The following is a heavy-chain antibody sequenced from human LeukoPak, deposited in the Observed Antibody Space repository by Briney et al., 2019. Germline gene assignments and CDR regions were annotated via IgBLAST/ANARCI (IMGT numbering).Heavy chain of an antibody. CDR1: GLTVSSSY. CDR3: ARVRPWVFDY. Sequence: GGSLRLSCAASGLTVSSSYMSWVRQAPGKGLEWVSIIYIGDNPHYADSVKGRFTISRHNSKNTLYLQMNNLRAEDAAVYYCARVRPWVFDYWGQGTLVTVSS. J-gene: IGHJ4*02. CDR2: IYIGDNP. V-gene: IGHV3-53*04.